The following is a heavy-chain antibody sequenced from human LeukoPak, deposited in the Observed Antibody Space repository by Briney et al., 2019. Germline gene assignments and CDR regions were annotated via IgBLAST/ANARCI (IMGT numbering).Heavy chain of an antibody. Sequence: SETLSLTCTVSGGSISNYYWSWIRQPPGRGLEWIAYISHSGATKYNPSLKSRVTISVDTSKNQFSLKLSSVTAADTAVYYCARATVTTWWGNAFDIWGQGTMVTVSS. CDR1: GGSISNYY. V-gene: IGHV4-59*12. CDR3: ARATVTTWWGNAFDI. CDR2: ISHSGAT. D-gene: IGHD4-17*01. J-gene: IGHJ3*02.